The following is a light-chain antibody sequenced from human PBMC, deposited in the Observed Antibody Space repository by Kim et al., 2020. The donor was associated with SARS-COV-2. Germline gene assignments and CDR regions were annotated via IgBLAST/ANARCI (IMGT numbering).Light chain of an antibody. Sequence: LSWSPGERATLSCRASQSISYYLAWYQHKPGQAPRLLIYDASNRATGIPARFSGSGSGTDFTLTITSLEPEDFAVYYCQQRSVWYTFGQGTKLEI. J-gene: IGKJ2*01. CDR2: DAS. CDR3: QQRSVWYT. CDR1: QSISYY. V-gene: IGKV3-11*01.